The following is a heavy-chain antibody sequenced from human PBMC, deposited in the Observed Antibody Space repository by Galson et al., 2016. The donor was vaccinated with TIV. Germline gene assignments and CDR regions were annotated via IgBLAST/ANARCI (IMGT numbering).Heavy chain of an antibody. CDR2: IIPIFGTT. J-gene: IGHJ6*02. Sequence: SVKVSCKASGVIFNSYTFNWVRQAPGQGLEWMGGIIPIFGTTNYAQKFQGRVTITTDKSTTTAYMELSSLRSEDTAVYFCARDASGSYKDYYYYCMDVWGQGTTVIVSS. V-gene: IGHV1-69*05. D-gene: IGHD1-26*01. CDR1: GVIFNSYT. CDR3: ARDASGSYKDYYYYCMDV.